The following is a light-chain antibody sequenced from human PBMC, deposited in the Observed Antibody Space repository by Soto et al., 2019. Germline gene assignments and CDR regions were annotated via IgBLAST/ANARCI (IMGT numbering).Light chain of an antibody. V-gene: IGLV2-14*01. CDR1: SSDVGGYNF. Sequence: QSVLTQPASVSGSPGQSITISCTGTSSDVGGYNFVSWYQQHPGKAPKLMIYDVTNRPSGVSNRFSGSKSGNTASLTISGLQAEDEADYYCSSYTPTTWVFGGGTKLTVL. J-gene: IGLJ3*02. CDR3: SSYTPTTWV. CDR2: DVT.